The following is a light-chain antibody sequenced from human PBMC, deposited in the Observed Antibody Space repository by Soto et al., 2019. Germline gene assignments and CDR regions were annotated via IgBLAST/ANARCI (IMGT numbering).Light chain of an antibody. J-gene: IGKJ1*01. CDR2: AAS. CDR1: QSVISNH. Sequence: EIVLTQSPGTLSLSPGERATLFCRASQSVISNHLGWDRQKPGQAPRLLIYAASSRATGIPDRFSGSGSGPEFTLTISRLESEDFAVYFCQQYGTSPRTFGQGTKVEIK. V-gene: IGKV3-20*01. CDR3: QQYGTSPRT.